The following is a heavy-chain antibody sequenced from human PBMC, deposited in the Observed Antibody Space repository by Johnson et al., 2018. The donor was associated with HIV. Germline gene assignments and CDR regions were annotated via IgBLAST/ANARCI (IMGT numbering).Heavy chain of an antibody. CDR1: GFTFSSYG. V-gene: IGHV3-30*19. CDR3: ARVGQQGSAFDI. Sequence: QVQLVESGGGVVQPGRSLRLSCAASGFTFSSYGMHWVRQAPGLGLERLAVTWHVGSNKYYAHFVTGRFTISRDNSKNTLYLQMNSLRAEDTAVYYCARVGQQGSAFDIWGRGTMVTVSS. D-gene: IGHD6-13*01. CDR2: TWHVGSNK. J-gene: IGHJ3*02.